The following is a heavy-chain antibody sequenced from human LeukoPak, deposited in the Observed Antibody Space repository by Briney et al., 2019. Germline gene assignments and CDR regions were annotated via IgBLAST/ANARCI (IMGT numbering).Heavy chain of an antibody. J-gene: IGHJ4*02. D-gene: IGHD2-2*01. Sequence: GGSLRLSCVASGFTFSSHHVNWVRQTPGKGLESVATIKPDGSEKYYVDSVKGRFTISRDNAKSSLYLQMNSLRAEDTGVYFCARMSSYCDYWGQGTLVTVSS. CDR1: GFTFSSHH. CDR3: ARMSSYCDY. CDR2: IKPDGSEK. V-gene: IGHV3-7*01.